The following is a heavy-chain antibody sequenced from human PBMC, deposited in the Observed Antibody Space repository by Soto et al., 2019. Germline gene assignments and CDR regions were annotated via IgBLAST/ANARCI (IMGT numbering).Heavy chain of an antibody. D-gene: IGHD3-10*01. V-gene: IGHV1-18*01. CDR3: VRDLDGSGSYYTGY. CDR2: IRVHNGNT. J-gene: IGHJ4*02. CDR1: GYNFINYG. Sequence: GASVKVSCKASGYNFINYGITWVRQAPGQGLEWMGWIRVHNGNTNYAQNLQGRVTMTTDTSTGTAYMELRSLRSDDTAVYYCVRDLDGSGSYYTGYWGPGTLVTVSS.